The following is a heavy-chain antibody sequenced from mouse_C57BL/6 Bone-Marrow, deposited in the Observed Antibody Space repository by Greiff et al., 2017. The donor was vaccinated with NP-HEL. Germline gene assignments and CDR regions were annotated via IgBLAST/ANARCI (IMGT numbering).Heavy chain of an antibody. CDR3: ARSWNYGSSYYAMDY. CDR2: INPNNGGT. Sequence: EVQLQQSGPELVKPGASVKMSCKASGYTFTDYNMHWVKQSHGKSLEWIGYINPNNGGTSYNQKFKGKATLTVNKSSSTAYMELRSLTSEDSAVYYCARSWNYGSSYYAMDYWGQGTSVTVSS. D-gene: IGHD1-1*01. CDR1: GYTFTDYN. V-gene: IGHV1-22*01. J-gene: IGHJ4*01.